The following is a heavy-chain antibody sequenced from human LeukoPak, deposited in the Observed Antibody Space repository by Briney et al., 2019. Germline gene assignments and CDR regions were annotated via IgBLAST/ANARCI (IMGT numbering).Heavy chain of an antibody. CDR2: ISSSSSTI. J-gene: IGHJ3*02. D-gene: IGHD3-10*01. Sequence: GGSLRLSCAASGFIFSSYSMNRVRQAPGKGLEWVSYISSSSSTIYYADSVKGRFTISRDNAKNSLYLQMNSLRDEDTAVYSCARDLDYYGSGSYYDAFDIWGQGTMVTVSS. V-gene: IGHV3-48*02. CDR3: ARDLDYYGSGSYYDAFDI. CDR1: GFIFSSYS.